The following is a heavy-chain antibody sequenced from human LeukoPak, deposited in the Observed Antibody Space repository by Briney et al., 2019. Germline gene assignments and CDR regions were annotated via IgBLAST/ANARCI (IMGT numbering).Heavy chain of an antibody. CDR1: GYTFTSYD. CDR3: ARVSPNTVTTLQYFDY. Sequence: GASVKVSRKASGYTFTSYDINWVRQATGQGLEWMGWMNPNSGNTGYAQKFQGRVTMTRNTSISTAYMELSSLRAEDTAVYYCARVSPNTVTTLQYFDYWGQGTLVTVSS. CDR2: MNPNSGNT. V-gene: IGHV1-8*01. D-gene: IGHD4-17*01. J-gene: IGHJ4*02.